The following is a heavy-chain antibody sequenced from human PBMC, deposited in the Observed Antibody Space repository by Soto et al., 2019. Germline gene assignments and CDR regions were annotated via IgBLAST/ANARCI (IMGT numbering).Heavy chain of an antibody. Sequence: AGGSLRLSCAASGFTFSSYGMHWVRQAPGKGLEWVAVISYDGSNKYYADSVKGRFIISRDNSKNTLYLQMNSLRAEDTALYYCARDPSDDYDSSGYSKGPFDYWGQGTLVTVSS. D-gene: IGHD3-22*01. CDR2: ISYDGSNK. CDR1: GFTFSSYG. V-gene: IGHV3-30*03. J-gene: IGHJ4*02. CDR3: ARDPSDDYDSSGYSKGPFDY.